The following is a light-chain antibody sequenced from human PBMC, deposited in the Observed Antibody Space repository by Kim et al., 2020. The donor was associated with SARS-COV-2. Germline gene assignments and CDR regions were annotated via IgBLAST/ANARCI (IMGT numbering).Light chain of an antibody. CDR3: QKCNGPPWT. Sequence: DIQMTQSPSSLSASVGDRVTITCRASQDISNNVAWYQQKPGEVPKLLMYDASLLQSGVPSRFSGSGSGTDFTLTISSLQPEDVATYYWQKCNGPPWTFGQGTKVDIK. CDR2: DAS. V-gene: IGKV1-27*01. CDR1: QDISNN. J-gene: IGKJ1*01.